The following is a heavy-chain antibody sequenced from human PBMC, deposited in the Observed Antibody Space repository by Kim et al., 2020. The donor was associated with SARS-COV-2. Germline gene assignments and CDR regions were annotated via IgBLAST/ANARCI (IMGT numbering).Heavy chain of an antibody. D-gene: IGHD2-15*01. J-gene: IGHJ4*02. CDR1: GFTFSSYE. V-gene: IGHV3-48*03. CDR2: ISSSGSTI. Sequence: GGSLRLSCAASGFTFSSYEMNWVRQAPGKGLEWVSYISSSGSTIYYADSVKGRFTISRDNAKNSLYLQMNSLRAEDTAVYYCARMRSSGVYWGQGTLVTVSS. CDR3: ARMRSSGVY.